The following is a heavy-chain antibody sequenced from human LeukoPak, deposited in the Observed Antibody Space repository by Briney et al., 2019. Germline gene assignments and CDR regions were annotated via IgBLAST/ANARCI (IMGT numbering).Heavy chain of an antibody. CDR1: GGSISTSGYY. CDR2: INHSGST. Sequence: SETLSLTCTVSGGSISTSGYYWGWNRQPPWKGLGWIGEINHSGSTNYNPSLKSRVTISVDTSKNQFSLKLRSVTAADTAVYYCATTRSTAISLFGYWGQGTLVDVSS. CDR3: ATTRSTAISLFGY. D-gene: IGHD2-21*02. J-gene: IGHJ4*02. V-gene: IGHV4-39*07.